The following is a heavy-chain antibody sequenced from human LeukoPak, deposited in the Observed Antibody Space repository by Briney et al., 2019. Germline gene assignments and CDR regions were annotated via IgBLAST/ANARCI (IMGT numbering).Heavy chain of an antibody. CDR1: GFTVSSNY. Sequence: GGSLRLSCAASGFTVSSNYMSWVRQAPGKGLEWVSVIYSGGSTYYADSVKGRFTISRDNSKNTLYLQMNSLRAEDTAVYYCVRCRSGSYCDAFDIWGQGTMVTVSS. V-gene: IGHV3-66*01. CDR2: IYSGGST. D-gene: IGHD1-26*01. J-gene: IGHJ3*02. CDR3: VRCRSGSYCDAFDI.